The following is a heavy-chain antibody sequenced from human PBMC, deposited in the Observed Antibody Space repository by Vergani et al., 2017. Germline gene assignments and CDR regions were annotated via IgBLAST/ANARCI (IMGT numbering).Heavy chain of an antibody. Sequence: EVHLVESGGGLVRPGASLKLSCAASGFTFSTSWMSWVRQAPGKGLEWVASIKQDGSEKQYVGSVKGQFSISRDSAKTTLYLQMSGLRAEDTAVYDLARDPGIAAAGTVGYSDYWGQGTLVTVSS. CDR2: IKQDGSEK. D-gene: IGHD6-13*01. V-gene: IGHV3-7*01. CDR1: GFTFSTSW. CDR3: ARDPGIAAAGTVGYSDY. J-gene: IGHJ4*02.